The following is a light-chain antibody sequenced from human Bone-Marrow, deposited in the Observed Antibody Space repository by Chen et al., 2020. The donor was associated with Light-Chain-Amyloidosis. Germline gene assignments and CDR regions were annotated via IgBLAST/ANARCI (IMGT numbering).Light chain of an antibody. Sequence: QSALTQPASVSGSPGQSITISCTGTSSDVGGYNYVSWYQQHPGKAPKLMIYDVSNRPSGVSNLFSGSKSGNTASLSLSGLQAEDEADYCCSSETSSSTHWVFGGGTKLTVL. J-gene: IGLJ3*02. CDR3: SSETSSSTHWV. V-gene: IGLV2-14*01. CDR2: DVS. CDR1: SSDVGGYNY.